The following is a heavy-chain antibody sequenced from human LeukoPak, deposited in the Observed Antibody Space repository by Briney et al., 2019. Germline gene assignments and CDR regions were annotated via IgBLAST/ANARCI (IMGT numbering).Heavy chain of an antibody. CDR3: ARATGKYSSSSMLASLDYFDY. D-gene: IGHD6-6*01. V-gene: IGHV3-21*01. CDR2: ISSSSSYI. CDR1: GFTFSSYS. Sequence: AGGSLRLSCAASGFTFSSYSMNWVRQAPGKGLEWVSSISSSSSYIYYADSGKGRFTISRDNAKNSLYLQMNSLRAEDTAVYYCARATGKYSSSSMLASLDYFDYWGQGTLVTVSS. J-gene: IGHJ4*02.